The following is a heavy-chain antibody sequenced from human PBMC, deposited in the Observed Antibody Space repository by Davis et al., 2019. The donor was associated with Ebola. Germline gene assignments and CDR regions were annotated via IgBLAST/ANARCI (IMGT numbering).Heavy chain of an antibody. CDR3: ARDTGAGAAIQH. D-gene: IGHD6-19*01. J-gene: IGHJ1*01. CDR1: GFTFSTYS. V-gene: IGHV3-21*01. Sequence: GESLKISCAASGFTFSTYSMNWVRQAPGKGLEWVSSTSSSSDYIYYADSVKGRFTISRDNAKNSLYLQMNSLGVEDTAVYYCARDTGAGAAIQHWGQGTLVTVSS. CDR2: TSSSSDYI.